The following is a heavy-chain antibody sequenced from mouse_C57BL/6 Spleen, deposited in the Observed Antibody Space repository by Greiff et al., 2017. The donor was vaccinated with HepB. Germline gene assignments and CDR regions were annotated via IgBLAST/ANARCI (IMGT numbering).Heavy chain of an antibody. V-gene: IGHV5-9-1*02. CDR3: TRDRGTTVVGYFDV. Sequence: EVQGVESGEGLVKPGGSLKLSCAASGFTFSSYAMSWVRQTPEKRLEWVAYISSGGDYIYYADTVKGRFTISRDNARNTLYLQMSSLKSEDTAMYYCTRDRGTTVVGYFDVWGTGTTVTVSS. CDR1: GFTFSSYA. CDR2: ISSGGDYI. J-gene: IGHJ1*03. D-gene: IGHD1-1*01.